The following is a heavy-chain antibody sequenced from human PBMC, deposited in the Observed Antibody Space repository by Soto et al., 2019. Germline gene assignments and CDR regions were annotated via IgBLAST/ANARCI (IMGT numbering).Heavy chain of an antibody. CDR1: GGSFSGYC. CDR3: ARETYGDYVGYFDP. Sequence: PSETLSLTCAVYGGSFSGYCWSWIRQTPGERLEWVGDICHGGGANYNPSLKSRVSFSMDPSKNQFSLKLKSVTAADTAVYYCARETYGDYVGYFDPWGQGIQVTVSS. D-gene: IGHD4-17*01. J-gene: IGHJ5*02. V-gene: IGHV4-34*01. CDR2: ICHGGGA.